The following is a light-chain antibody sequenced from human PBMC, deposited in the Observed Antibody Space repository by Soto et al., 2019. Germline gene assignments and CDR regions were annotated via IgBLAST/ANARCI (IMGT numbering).Light chain of an antibody. CDR3: RQYGSSPIT. CDR1: QSVSSSY. Sequence: EVVLTQSPGTLSLSPGERATLSCRASQSVSSSYLAWYQQKPGQAPRLLIYGASSRATGIPDRFSGSGSGTDFTLTIRRLEPEDFAVYYCRQYGSSPITFGGGTKVEIK. V-gene: IGKV3-20*01. J-gene: IGKJ4*01. CDR2: GAS.